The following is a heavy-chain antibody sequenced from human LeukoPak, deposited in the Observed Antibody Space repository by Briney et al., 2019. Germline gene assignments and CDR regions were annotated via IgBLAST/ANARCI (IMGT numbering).Heavy chain of an antibody. CDR3: AKDSEYSSSSGYWDY. D-gene: IGHD6-6*01. V-gene: IGHV3-9*01. J-gene: IGHJ4*02. Sequence: GRSLRLSSAASGFTFDDYAMHWVRQAPGKGLEWVSGISWNSGSIGYADSVKGRFTISRGNAKNSLYLQMNSLRAEDTALYYCAKDSEYSSSSGYWDYWGQGTLVTVSS. CDR2: ISWNSGSI. CDR1: GFTFDDYA.